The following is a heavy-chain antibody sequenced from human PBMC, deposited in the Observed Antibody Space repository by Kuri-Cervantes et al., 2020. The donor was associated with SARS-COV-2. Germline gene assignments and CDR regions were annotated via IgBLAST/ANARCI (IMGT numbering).Heavy chain of an antibody. CDR2: TIPIFGSP. CDR1: GTALSSFA. D-gene: IGHD3-16*01. Sequence: SVKVSCKASGTALSSFAINWVRQAPGQGLEWMGGTIPIFGSPIYAQKFQGRLSITADESTSSVHMELSSLSSQDTAIYYCASRMGDLTSYTWYKWFDPWGQGTLVTVSS. CDR3: ASRMGDLTSYTWYKWFDP. J-gene: IGHJ5*02. V-gene: IGHV1-69*13.